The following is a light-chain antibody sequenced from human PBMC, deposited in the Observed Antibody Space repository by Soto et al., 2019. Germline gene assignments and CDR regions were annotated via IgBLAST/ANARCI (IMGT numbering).Light chain of an antibody. J-gene: IGKJ4*01. CDR2: DAS. CDR3: HQYAVSPLT. V-gene: IGKV3-20*01. Sequence: EIVLTQSPGTLSLYPGESATLSCSASQSVGRNYLAWFQHKPDQAPRLLIYDASNRATVVPDRFSGSGSGTDLTLSVTRLEPEDFAVYYRHQYAVSPLTFGGGTTVEIK. CDR1: QSVGRNY.